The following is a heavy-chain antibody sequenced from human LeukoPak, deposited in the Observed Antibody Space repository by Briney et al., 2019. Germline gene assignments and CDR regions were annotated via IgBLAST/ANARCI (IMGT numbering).Heavy chain of an antibody. Sequence: ASVKVSCKASGYTFTSYGISWVRQAPGQGLEWMGWISAYNGNTNYAQKLQGRVTMTTDTSTSTAYMELRSLRSDDTAVYYCARENTYYYDSSGYEYWGQGTLVTVSS. CDR3: ARENTYYYDSSGYEY. CDR2: ISAYNGNT. CDR1: GYTFTSYG. D-gene: IGHD3-22*01. J-gene: IGHJ4*02. V-gene: IGHV1-18*01.